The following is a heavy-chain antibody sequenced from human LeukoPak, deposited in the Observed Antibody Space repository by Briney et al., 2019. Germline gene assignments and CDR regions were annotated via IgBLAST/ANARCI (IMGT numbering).Heavy chain of an antibody. V-gene: IGHV7-4-1*02. D-gene: IGHD3-22*01. CDR1: GYTFTSFT. J-gene: IGHJ3*02. Sequence: GASVKVSCKASGYTFTSFTVNWVRQAPGQGLEWMGFINTNTGNPTYAQGFAGRFVFSLDTSVNTAYLQISSLKAEDTAVYYCARDTRGFYDTNNYYQFFGHAFDIWGQGTQVTVYS. CDR3: ARDTRGFYDTNNYYQFFGHAFDI. CDR2: INTNTGNP.